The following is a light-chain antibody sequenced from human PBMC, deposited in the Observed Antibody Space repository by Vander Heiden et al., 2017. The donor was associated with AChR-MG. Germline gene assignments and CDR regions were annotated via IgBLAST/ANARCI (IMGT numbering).Light chain of an antibody. CDR3: QSYDSSLNSFV. CDR1: TCDIGAGYN. V-gene: IGLV1-40*03. Sequence: LPLSLSGAPGQRWTNTCAGSTCDIGAGYNFDWYRHFHGTAPKLLIFGKDSRPSGVPDRISGSRSGASASLAITGLQAEDEADYYCQSYDSSLNSFVFGSGTKVTVL. CDR2: GKD. J-gene: IGLJ1*01.